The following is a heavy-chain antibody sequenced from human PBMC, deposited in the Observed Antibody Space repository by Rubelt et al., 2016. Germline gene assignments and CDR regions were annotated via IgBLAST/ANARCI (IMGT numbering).Heavy chain of an antibody. CDR3: ARGSGSYTFDY. Sequence: ANIKQDGSEKYYVDSVKGRFTISRDNAKNSLYLQMNSLRAEDTAVYYCARGSGSYTFDYWGQGTLVTVSS. D-gene: IGHD1-26*01. CDR2: IKQDGSEK. J-gene: IGHJ4*02. V-gene: IGHV3-7*03.